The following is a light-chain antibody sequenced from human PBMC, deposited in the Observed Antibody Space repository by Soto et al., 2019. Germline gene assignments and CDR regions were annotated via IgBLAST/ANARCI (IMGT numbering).Light chain of an antibody. J-gene: IGKJ4*01. CDR1: QNIAMF. Sequence: DIQMTQSPSSLSASVGDTVTITCRASQNIAMFLSWYQQKPGEAPNLLIYDSATLHNEVPSRFSGSGSGTYFTLTIISLRHEDFATYYCQQNYSPPLTFGGGTTVDIK. V-gene: IGKV1-39*01. CDR2: DSA. CDR3: QQNYSPPLT.